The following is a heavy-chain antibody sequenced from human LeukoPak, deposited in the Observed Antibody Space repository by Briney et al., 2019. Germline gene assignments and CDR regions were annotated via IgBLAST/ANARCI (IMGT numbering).Heavy chain of an antibody. CDR2: ISSSSSTI. J-gene: IGHJ5*02. D-gene: IGHD6-25*01. Sequence: QPGGSLRLSCAASGFTFSSYSMNWVRQAPGKGLEWVSYISSSSSTIYYADSVKGRFTISRDNAKNSLYLQMNSLRAEDTAVYYCTRDRPPGGSWGQGTLVTVSS. CDR3: TRDRPPGGS. V-gene: IGHV3-48*04. CDR1: GFTFSSYS.